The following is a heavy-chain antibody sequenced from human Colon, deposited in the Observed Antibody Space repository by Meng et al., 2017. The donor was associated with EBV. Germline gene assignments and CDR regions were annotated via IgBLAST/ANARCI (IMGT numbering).Heavy chain of an antibody. CDR3: ARGNAYNAPSFDY. D-gene: IGHD5-24*01. Sequence: QVQVQGLGPGLVEPSGTLSLPCAVSGASISSNNWWSWVRQPPGKGLEWIGEIYHGGNTNYNPSLKSRVTISVDRSNDQFSLSLSSVTAADTAVYYCARGNAYNAPSFDYWGQGTLVTVSS. J-gene: IGHJ4*02. CDR1: GASISSNNW. CDR2: IYHGGNT. V-gene: IGHV4-4*02.